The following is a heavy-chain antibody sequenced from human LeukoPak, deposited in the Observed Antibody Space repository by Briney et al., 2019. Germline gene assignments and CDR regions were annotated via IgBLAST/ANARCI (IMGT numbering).Heavy chain of an antibody. D-gene: IGHD6-13*01. CDR3: ARDFRPSSARYSSSWYRVPESYYYYGMDV. CDR2: ISSSGSTI. Sequence: GGSLRLSCAASGFTFSDYYMSWIRQAPGKGLEWVSYISSSGSTIYYADSVKGRFTISRDNAKNSPYLQMNSLRAEDTAVYYCARDFRPSSARYSSSWYRVPESYYYYGMDVWGQGTTVTVSS. V-gene: IGHV3-11*01. CDR1: GFTFSDYY. J-gene: IGHJ6*02.